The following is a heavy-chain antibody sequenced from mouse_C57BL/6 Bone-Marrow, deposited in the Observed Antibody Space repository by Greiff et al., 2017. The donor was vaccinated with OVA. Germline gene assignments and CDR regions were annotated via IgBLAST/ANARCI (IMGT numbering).Heavy chain of an antibody. V-gene: IGHV1-50*01. Sequence: VQLQQPGAELVKPGASVKLSCKASGYTFTSYWMQWVKQRPGQGLEWIGEIDPSDSYTNYNQKFKGKATLTVDTSSSTAYMQLSSLTSEDSAVYYCARGGIFYAIDYWGQGTSVTVSA. J-gene: IGHJ4*01. CDR1: GYTFTSYW. CDR2: IDPSDSYT. CDR3: ARGGIFYAIDY.